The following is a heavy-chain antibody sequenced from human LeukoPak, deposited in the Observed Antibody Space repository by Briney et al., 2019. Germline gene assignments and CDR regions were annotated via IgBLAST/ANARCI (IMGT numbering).Heavy chain of an antibody. J-gene: IGHJ3*02. D-gene: IGHD3-22*01. CDR3: AREGYDSSGLGVNAFDI. Sequence: SETLSLTCTVSGGSISSSSYYWGWIRQPPGKGLEWIGSIYYSGSTYYNPSLKSRVTISVDTSKNQFSLKLSSVTAADTAVYYCAREGYDSSGLGVNAFDIWGQGTMVTVSS. CDR1: GGSISSSSYY. V-gene: IGHV4-39*07. CDR2: IYYSGST.